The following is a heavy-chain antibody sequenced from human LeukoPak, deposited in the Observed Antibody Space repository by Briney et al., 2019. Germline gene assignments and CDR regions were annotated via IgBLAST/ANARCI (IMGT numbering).Heavy chain of an antibody. CDR3: AKKMGLVPSYYSGLDV. D-gene: IGHD3-16*01. J-gene: IGHJ6*02. V-gene: IGHV3-7*03. CDR2: IKQDGSEK. CDR1: GFTFSSYW. Sequence: GGSLRLSCAASGFTFSSYWMSWVRQAPGKGLEWMANIKQDGSEKYYVDSVKGRFTISRDNAKNSLYLQMNSLRAEDTAVYYCAKKMGLVPSYYSGLDVWGQGTTVTVSS.